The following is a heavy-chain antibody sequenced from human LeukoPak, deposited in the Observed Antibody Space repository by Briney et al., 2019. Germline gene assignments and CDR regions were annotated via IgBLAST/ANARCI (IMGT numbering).Heavy chain of an antibody. D-gene: IGHD1-14*01. V-gene: IGHV1-2*02. Sequence: GASVKVSCKASGYTFTGYYMHWVRQAPGQGLEWMGWINPNSGGTNCAQKFQGRVTMTRDTSISTAYMELSSLRSEDTAVYYCARAIRTKYYYYYMDVWGKGTTVTVSS. CDR1: GYTFTGYY. CDR3: ARAIRTKYYYYYMDV. CDR2: INPNSGGT. J-gene: IGHJ6*03.